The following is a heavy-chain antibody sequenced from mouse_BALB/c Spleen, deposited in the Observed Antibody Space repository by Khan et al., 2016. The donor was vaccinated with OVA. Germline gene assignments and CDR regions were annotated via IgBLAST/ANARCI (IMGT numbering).Heavy chain of an antibody. D-gene: IGHD1-1*01. J-gene: IGHJ3*01. Sequence: EVELVESGGGLVKPGGPLKLSCAASGFTFSSFAMSWVRQTPEKRLEWVATISSGGDNTYYPDSVKGRFTITRDNAKNILYLQMSSLRSEGTAMVYCARDSCGPFAYWGQGTLVTVSA. CDR3: ARDSCGPFAY. V-gene: IGHV5-9*04. CDR2: ISSGGDNT. CDR1: GFTFSSFA.